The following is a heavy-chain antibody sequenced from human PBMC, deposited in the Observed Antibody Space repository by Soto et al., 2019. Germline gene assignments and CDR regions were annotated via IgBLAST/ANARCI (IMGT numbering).Heavy chain of an antibody. CDR2: GSYDGSNK. J-gene: IGHJ4*02. V-gene: IGHV3-30*18. CDR3: AKDLGYCSGGSCYSEGYFDS. CDR1: GFTFSSYG. Sequence: QVQLVESGGGVVQPGRSLRLSCAASGFTFSSYGRHWVRQAPGKGLEWVALGSYDGSNKNYAASVKGRFAISRDNSKNTLYLQMNMLRTEDAAVYYCAKDLGYCSGGSCYSEGYFDSWGQGALVTVSS. D-gene: IGHD2-15*01.